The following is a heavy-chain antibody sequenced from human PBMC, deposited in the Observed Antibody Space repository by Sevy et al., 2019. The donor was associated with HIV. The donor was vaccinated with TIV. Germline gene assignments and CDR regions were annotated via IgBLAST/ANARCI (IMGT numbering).Heavy chain of an antibody. CDR2: IYYSGST. D-gene: IGHD6-19*01. J-gene: IGHJ5*02. Sequence: SETLSLTCTVSGGSISSYYWSWIRQPPGKGLEWIGYIYYSGSTNYNPSLKSRVTISVDTSKNQFSLKLSSVTAADTAVYYCAREGSGWYANWFDPWGQGTLVTVSS. CDR3: AREGSGWYANWFDP. V-gene: IGHV4-59*13. CDR1: GGSISSYY.